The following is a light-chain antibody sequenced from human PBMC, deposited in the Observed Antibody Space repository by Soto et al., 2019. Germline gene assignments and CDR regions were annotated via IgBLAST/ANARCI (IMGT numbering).Light chain of an antibody. CDR3: SSYTSSNTLV. CDR1: SSDVGAYNY. CDR2: EVS. J-gene: IGLJ2*01. Sequence: QSVLTQPASVSGSPGQSITISCTGTSSDVGAYNYVSWYQQHPGKAPKLMIFEVSDRPSGVSNRFSGPKSANTASLTISGLQAEDEADYYCSSYTSSNTLVFGGGTKLTVL. V-gene: IGLV2-14*01.